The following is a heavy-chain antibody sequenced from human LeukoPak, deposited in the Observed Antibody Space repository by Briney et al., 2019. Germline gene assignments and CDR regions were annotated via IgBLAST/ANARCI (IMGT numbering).Heavy chain of an antibody. CDR2: IKIEGTDT. Sequence: GGSLRLSCVLSGLTFSLHWIHCVRQVPGEWRVSVSHIKIEGTDTRYADSVRGRFTIPRNNAKNTVYLQMNRLRPEDAALYYCATKAGNFQERLSLDYWGQRTLVTVSS. D-gene: IGHD1-1*01. V-gene: IGHV3-74*01. J-gene: IGHJ4*02. CDR3: ATKAGNFQERLSLDY. CDR1: GLTFSLHW.